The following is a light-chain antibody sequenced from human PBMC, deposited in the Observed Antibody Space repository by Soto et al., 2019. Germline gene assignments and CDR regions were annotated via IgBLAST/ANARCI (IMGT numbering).Light chain of an antibody. CDR1: QSISSW. V-gene: IGKV1-5*01. CDR2: DAS. Sequence: DIQMTQSPSTLSASVGDRVTITCRASQSISSWLAWYQQKPGKAPKLLIYDASSLESGVPSRFSGSGSGTEFTLTISSLQPVDFATYYCQQYNSMRGTFGQGTKVEIK. J-gene: IGKJ1*01. CDR3: QQYNSMRGT.